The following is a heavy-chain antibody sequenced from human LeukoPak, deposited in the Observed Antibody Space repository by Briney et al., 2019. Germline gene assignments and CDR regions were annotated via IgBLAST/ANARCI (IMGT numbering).Heavy chain of an antibody. J-gene: IGHJ4*02. D-gene: IGHD5-12*01. Sequence: GGSLRLSCAASGFTFSSSGMNRVRQAPGKGLEWVSSISSGSSYIYYADSVKGRFTISRDNAKNSLYLQMDSLRVDDTAIYYCARGLLEWLRLETYSFDYWGQGTLVTVSS. CDR1: GFTFSSSG. CDR3: ARGLLEWLRLETYSFDY. CDR2: ISSGSSYI. V-gene: IGHV3-21*01.